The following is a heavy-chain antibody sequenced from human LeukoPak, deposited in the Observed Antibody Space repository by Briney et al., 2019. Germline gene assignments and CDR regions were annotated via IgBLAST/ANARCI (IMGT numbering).Heavy chain of an antibody. V-gene: IGHV3-23*01. CDR3: AKGGKWDVTPFDY. Sequence: PGGSLRLSCAASGFTFSNYAMSWVRQAPGKGLEWVSAISGSGGSTYYADSVKGRFTISRDNSKSTLYLQMNSLRAEDTAVYYCAKGGKWDVTPFDYWGQGTLVTVSS. D-gene: IGHD1-26*01. CDR2: ISGSGGST. J-gene: IGHJ4*02. CDR1: GFTFSNYA.